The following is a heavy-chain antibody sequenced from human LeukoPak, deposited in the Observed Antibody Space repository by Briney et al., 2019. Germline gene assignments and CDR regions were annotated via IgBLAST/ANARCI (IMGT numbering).Heavy chain of an antibody. CDR3: ARDGYCSSTSCPWGGYFDY. Sequence: GGSLRLSCSASGFTFSTYWMSWVRQAPGKGLEWVSSISRSSSSIYYADSVKGRFTISRDNTKNSLYLQMNSLRAEDTAVYYCARDGYCSSTSCPWGGYFDYWGQGTLVTVSS. D-gene: IGHD2-2*03. CDR2: ISRSSSSI. V-gene: IGHV3-21*01. CDR1: GFTFSTYW. J-gene: IGHJ4*02.